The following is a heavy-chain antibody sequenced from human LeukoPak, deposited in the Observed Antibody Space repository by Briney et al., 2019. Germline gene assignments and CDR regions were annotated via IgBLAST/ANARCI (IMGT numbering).Heavy chain of an antibody. CDR1: GFSITDHY. V-gene: IGHV3-72*01. J-gene: IGHJ4*02. CDR3: VRVRHGDYFDY. Sequence: GGSLRLSCAASGFSITDHYMDWVRQAPGKGPEWVGRTRNKPNGYTTDYGTSVKGRFIVSRDDSENSLYLQMNGLKTEDTAVYYCVRVRHGDYFDYWGQGTLVTVSS. D-gene: IGHD4-17*01. CDR2: TRNKPNGYTT.